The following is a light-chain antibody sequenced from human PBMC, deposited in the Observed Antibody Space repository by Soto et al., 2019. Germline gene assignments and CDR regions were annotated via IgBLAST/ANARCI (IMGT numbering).Light chain of an antibody. CDR3: AAWDDSLNAVV. CDR1: SSNIGSNP. V-gene: IGLV1-44*01. J-gene: IGLJ2*01. Sequence: QSVLTQPPSASGTPGQRVTISCSGSSSNIGSNPVNWYQQLPGTAPKLLLYGDSQRPYGVPDRFSGSKSGTTASLAISGLQSEDEVDYYCAAWDDSLNAVVFGGGTQLTVL. CDR2: GDS.